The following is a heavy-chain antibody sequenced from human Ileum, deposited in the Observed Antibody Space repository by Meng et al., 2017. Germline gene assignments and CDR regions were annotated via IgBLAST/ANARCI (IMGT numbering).Heavy chain of an antibody. D-gene: IGHD1-26*01. CDR3: VRGPARETHDFDY. CDR2: IHHSGRT. V-gene: IGHV4-34*01. CDR1: GGSFNDYY. J-gene: IGHJ4*02. Sequence: QVQLNQWGAGLLKPSETLSLTSAVFGGSFNDYYWSWVRQSPGKGLEWIGQIHHSGRTNYKSSLERRVTISVDTSKSQFSLKLTSVTAADTAMYYCVRGPARETHDFDYWGQGALVTVSS.